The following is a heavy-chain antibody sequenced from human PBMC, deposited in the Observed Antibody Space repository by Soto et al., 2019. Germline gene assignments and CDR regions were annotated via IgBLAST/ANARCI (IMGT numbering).Heavy chain of an antibody. Sequence: GGSLRLSCAASRFSFSAYWMHWVRQAPGKGLVWVSRINGDGSDTNYADSVKGRFTISRDNTKNTLYLQVNSLRAEDTAIYYCVRNLEGGVPSWGQGTLVTVSS. CDR3: VRNLEGGVPS. CDR2: INGDGSDT. D-gene: IGHD3-3*01. CDR1: RFSFSAYW. V-gene: IGHV3-74*01. J-gene: IGHJ5*02.